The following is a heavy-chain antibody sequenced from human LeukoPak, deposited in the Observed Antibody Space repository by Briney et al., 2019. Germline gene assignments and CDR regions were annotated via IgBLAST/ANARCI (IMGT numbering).Heavy chain of an antibody. J-gene: IGHJ4*02. D-gene: IGHD1/OR15-1a*01. CDR1: GFTFSSYA. Sequence: PGGSLRLSCAASGFTFSSYAMSWVRQAPGKGLEWVSAISGSGGSTSYADSVKGRFSISRDNSKNTLYLQMHSLRAEDTAVYYCARDRTARGAYYFDYWGQGTLVTVSS. CDR2: ISGSGGST. V-gene: IGHV3-23*01. CDR3: ARDRTARGAYYFDY.